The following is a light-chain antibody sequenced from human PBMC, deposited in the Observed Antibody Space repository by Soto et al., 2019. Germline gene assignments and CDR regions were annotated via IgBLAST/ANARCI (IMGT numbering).Light chain of an antibody. CDR2: GAS. Sequence: EIVMTQSPATLSVSPGERATLSCRASQSISRNLAWYQQKPGQAPRLLIYGASTRATAIPARFSGSGSGTEFTLTISSLQAEDVAVYFCPKYNTGHDTLGQGTMVEIK. J-gene: IGKJ2*01. V-gene: IGKV3-15*01. CDR3: PKYNTGHDT. CDR1: QSISRN.